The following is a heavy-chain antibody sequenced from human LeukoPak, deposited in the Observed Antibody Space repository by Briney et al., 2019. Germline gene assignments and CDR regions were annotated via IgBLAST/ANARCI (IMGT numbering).Heavy chain of an antibody. D-gene: IGHD1-26*01. CDR3: ARGVVLCELHPPYYYYMDV. CDR2: IIPIFGTA. Sequence: SVKVSCKASGGTFSSYAISWVRQAPGQGLEWMGGIIPIFGTANYAQKFQGRVTITTDESTSTAYMELSSLRSEDTAVYYCARGVVLCELHPPYYYYMDVWGKGTTVSVSS. V-gene: IGHV1-69*05. CDR1: GGTFSSYA. J-gene: IGHJ6*03.